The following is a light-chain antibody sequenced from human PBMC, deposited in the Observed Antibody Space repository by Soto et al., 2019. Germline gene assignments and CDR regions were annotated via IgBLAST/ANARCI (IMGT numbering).Light chain of an antibody. CDR2: EDN. CDR1: SGSIASNY. Sequence: NSMLTQPHSVSESPGKTVTISCTGSSGSIASNYVQWYQQRPGSAPTTVIYEDNQRPSGVPDRFSGSIDSSSNSASLTISGLKTEDEADYYCQSYDSSILVFGGGTKLTVL. V-gene: IGLV6-57*02. CDR3: QSYDSSILV. J-gene: IGLJ2*01.